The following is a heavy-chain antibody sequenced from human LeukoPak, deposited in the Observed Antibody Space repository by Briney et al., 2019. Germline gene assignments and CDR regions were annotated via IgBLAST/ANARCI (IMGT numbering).Heavy chain of an antibody. CDR2: ISGSDGGT. Sequence: GGSLRLSCAASGFTFSSYAMSWVRQAPGKGLEWVSGISGSDGGTHYADSVKGRFTISRDNSKNTLYLQMNSLRAEDTAVYYCAKGKFNYYGSGSYGLDYWGQGTLVTVSS. D-gene: IGHD3-10*01. V-gene: IGHV3-23*01. J-gene: IGHJ4*02. CDR3: AKGKFNYYGSGSYGLDY. CDR1: GFTFSSYA.